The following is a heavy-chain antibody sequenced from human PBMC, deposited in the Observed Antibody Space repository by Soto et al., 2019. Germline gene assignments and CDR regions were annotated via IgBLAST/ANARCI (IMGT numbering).Heavy chain of an antibody. J-gene: IGHJ6*02. D-gene: IGHD3-9*01. Sequence: QVQLVQSGAEVKKPGSSVKVSCKASGGTFSSYAISWVRQAPGQGLEWMGGIIPIFGTANYAQKFQGRVTITADKSTSTAYMELSSLRSEDTAVYYCARDLGCNYDILTGYYTGVYYYYGMDVWGQGTTFTVSS. CDR3: ARDLGCNYDILTGYYTGVYYYYGMDV. CDR2: IIPIFGTA. CDR1: GGTFSSYA. V-gene: IGHV1-69*06.